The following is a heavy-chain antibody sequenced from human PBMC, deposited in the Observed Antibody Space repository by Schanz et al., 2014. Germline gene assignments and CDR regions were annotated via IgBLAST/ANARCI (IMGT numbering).Heavy chain of an antibody. V-gene: IGHV1-18*01. D-gene: IGHD3-3*01. Sequence: QVQLVQSGAEVKKPGATVKVSCKASGYIFINSGISWVRQAPGQGLEWMGWISVYNHNKEYDQKFQGRVTMTTDTSTSTAYMALTDRRSDDTAVDYCARDRRFFDRDDLYYFDSWGQGTLVTVSS. CDR3: ARDRRFFDRDDLYYFDS. CDR2: ISVYNHNK. CDR1: GYIFINSG. J-gene: IGHJ4*02.